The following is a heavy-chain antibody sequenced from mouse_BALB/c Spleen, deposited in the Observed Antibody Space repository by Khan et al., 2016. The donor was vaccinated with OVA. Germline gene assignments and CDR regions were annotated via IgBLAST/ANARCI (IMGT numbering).Heavy chain of an antibody. D-gene: IGHD2-2*01. V-gene: IGHV1-53*01. CDR1: GYTFTSYY. CDR3: TRGGYGGFAS. CDR2: INPSNGDT. J-gene: IGHJ3*01. Sequence: QVQLQQSGAELVKPGASVKLSCKASGYTFTSYYMYWVKQRPGQGLEWIGDINPSNGDTYFNEKFKNKATLTVDKSSSTTYMQLSSLTSEDSAVYYCTRGGYGGFASWGHGTLVTGSA.